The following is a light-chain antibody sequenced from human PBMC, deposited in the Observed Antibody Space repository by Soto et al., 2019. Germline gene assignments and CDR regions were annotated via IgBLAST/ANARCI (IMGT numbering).Light chain of an antibody. CDR3: QQYGSSQWT. J-gene: IGKJ1*01. Sequence: EIVLTQSPGTLSVSPGERATLSCRASQSVSSTYLAWYQQKPGQAPRLLLYGASSRATGIPDRFSGSGSGTDFTLTISRLEPEDFAMYYCQQYGSSQWTFGQGTKVDIK. V-gene: IGKV3-20*01. CDR2: GAS. CDR1: QSVSSTY.